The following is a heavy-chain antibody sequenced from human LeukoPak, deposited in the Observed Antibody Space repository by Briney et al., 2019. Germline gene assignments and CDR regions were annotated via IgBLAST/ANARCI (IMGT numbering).Heavy chain of an antibody. CDR1: GFTFGSYG. Sequence: GGSLRLSCAASGFTFGSYGIDWVRQAPGKGLEWVAFISYDGSKKYYADSVKGRFTISKGNSKNTLFLQMNSLRGEDTAVYYGAKAAWNDQNWFDPWGQGTLVTVSS. CDR3: AKAAWNDQNWFDP. CDR2: ISYDGSKK. D-gene: IGHD1-1*01. J-gene: IGHJ5*02. V-gene: IGHV3-30*18.